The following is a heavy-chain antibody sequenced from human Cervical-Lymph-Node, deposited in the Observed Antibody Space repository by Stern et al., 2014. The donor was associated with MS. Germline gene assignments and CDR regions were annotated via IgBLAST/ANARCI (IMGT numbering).Heavy chain of an antibody. V-gene: IGHV3-49*05. D-gene: IGHD3-3*01. Sequence: EVQLEESGGGLVKPGWSLRLSCTASGFTFGDYAMSWFRQAPGKGLEWVGFIRSKAYGGTTEYAASVKGRFTISRDDSKSIAYLQMNSLKTEDTAVYYCTTSIFGVVALGWFDPWGQGTLVTVSS. CDR2: IRSKAYGGTT. J-gene: IGHJ5*02. CDR3: TTSIFGVVALGWFDP. CDR1: GFTFGDYA.